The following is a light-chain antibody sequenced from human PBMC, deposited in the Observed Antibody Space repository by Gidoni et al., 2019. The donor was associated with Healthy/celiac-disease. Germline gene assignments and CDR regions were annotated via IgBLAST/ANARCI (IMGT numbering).Light chain of an antibody. V-gene: IGKV3-20*01. CDR1: QSVSSSY. J-gene: IGKJ1*01. CDR3: QQYGSSPPRT. CDR2: GAA. Sequence: DIVLTQSPCTLSLSPGERATLSCRASQSVSSSYLACYQQKPGQAPRLLIYGAASRATSIPDRFSGSGAGTDFSLTISRREPEDVAVYYCQQYGSSPPRTFGQGTKVEIK.